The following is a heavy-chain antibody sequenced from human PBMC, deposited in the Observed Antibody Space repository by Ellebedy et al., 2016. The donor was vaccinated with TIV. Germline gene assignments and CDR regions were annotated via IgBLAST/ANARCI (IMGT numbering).Heavy chain of an antibody. Sequence: SETLSLXXDVDIPSFSGYHWAWIRQPAGKGLEWIGRLYPSGSTKYNPSLESRVTMSVDTSKNQFSLRLRSVTAADTAVYYCARASGGGDIAAAGILGYWGQGTLVAVSS. D-gene: IGHD6-13*01. CDR2: LYPSGST. J-gene: IGHJ4*02. CDR3: ARASGGGDIAAAGILGY. CDR1: IPSFSGYH. V-gene: IGHV4-59*10.